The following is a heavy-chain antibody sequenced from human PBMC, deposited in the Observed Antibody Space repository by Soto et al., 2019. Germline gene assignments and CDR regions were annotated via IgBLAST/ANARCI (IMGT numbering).Heavy chain of an antibody. V-gene: IGHV4-30-2*06. J-gene: IGHJ6*02. CDR1: GASISTRGYT. CDR2: IYPSGAT. D-gene: IGHD2-21*01. CDR3: AKDLIATVYAVISGYYHGLDV. Sequence: LSLTCAISGASISTRGYTWTWIRQSPGKGLEWIGYIYPSGATNYKPSLKSRVTISLEPSRNRFSLTVNSATAADTAVYYCAKDLIATVYAVISGYYHGLDVWGQGTAVTVSS.